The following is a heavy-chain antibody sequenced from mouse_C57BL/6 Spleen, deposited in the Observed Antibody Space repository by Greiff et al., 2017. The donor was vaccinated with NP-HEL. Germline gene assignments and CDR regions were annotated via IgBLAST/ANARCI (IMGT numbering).Heavy chain of an antibody. CDR3: TRPSTVRYFDV. CDR2: ISSGGSYT. J-gene: IGHJ1*03. Sequence: DVKLVESGGDLVKPGGSLKLSCAASGFTFSSYGMSWVRQTPDKRLEWVATISSGGSYTYYPDSVKGRFTISRDNAKNTLYLEMSSLKSEETTMYYGTRPSTVRYFDVWGTGTTVTVSS. CDR1: GFTFSSYG. D-gene: IGHD1-1*01. V-gene: IGHV5-6*02.